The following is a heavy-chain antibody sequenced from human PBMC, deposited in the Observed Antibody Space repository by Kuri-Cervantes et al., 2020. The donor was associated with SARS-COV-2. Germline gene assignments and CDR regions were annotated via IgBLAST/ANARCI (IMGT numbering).Heavy chain of an antibody. V-gene: IGHV4-34*01. CDR3: ARTNRGRYYHYYGMDV. Sequence: GSLRLSCAVYGGSFSGYYWSWIRQPPGKGLEWIGEINHSGSTNYNPSLKSRVTISVDTSKNQFSLKLSSVTAADTAVYYCARTNRGRYYHYYGMDVWGQGTTVTVSS. CDR2: INHSGST. J-gene: IGHJ6*02. CDR1: GGSFSGYY. D-gene: IGHD3-10*01.